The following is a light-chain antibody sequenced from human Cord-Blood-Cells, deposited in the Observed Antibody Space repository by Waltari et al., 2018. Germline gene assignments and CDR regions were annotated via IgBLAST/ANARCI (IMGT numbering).Light chain of an antibody. CDR1: SSDVGGYNS. CDR3: SSYTSSSTLYV. CDR2: DVS. V-gene: IGLV2-14*01. J-gene: IGLJ1*01. Sequence: QSALTPPASVSGSPRPSITIPCTGTSSDVGGYNSVSWYQQHPGKAPKLMIYDVSNRPSGVSNLFSGSKSGNTASLTISGLQAEDEADYYCSSYTSSSTLYVFGTGTKVTVL.